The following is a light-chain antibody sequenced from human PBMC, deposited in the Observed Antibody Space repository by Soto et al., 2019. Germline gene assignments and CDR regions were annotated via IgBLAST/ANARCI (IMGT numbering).Light chain of an antibody. V-gene: IGKV4-1*01. J-gene: IGKJ4*01. CDR2: WAS. CDR1: QSVLYRSDNKNY. Sequence: QSPDSLAVYVVERATINFKSIQSVLYRSDNKNYLGWYQKKPGQPPKLLIYWASTRESGVPARFSGGGSGTEFTLTIASLQSEDFGVYYCQRFNRWPLAVGGGSKVDIK. CDR3: QRFNRWPLA.